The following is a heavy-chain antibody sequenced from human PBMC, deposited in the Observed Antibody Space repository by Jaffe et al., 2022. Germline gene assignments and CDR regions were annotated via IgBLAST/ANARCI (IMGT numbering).Heavy chain of an antibody. D-gene: IGHD2-2*01. J-gene: IGHJ5*02. V-gene: IGHV4-30-2*01. CDR1: GGSISSGGYS. CDR3: ARGYCSSTSCQHYNWFDP. Sequence: QLQLQESGSGLVKPSQTLSLTCAVSGGSISSGGYSWSWIRQPPGKGLEWIGYIYHSGSTYYNPSLKSRVTISVDRSKNQFSLKLSSVTAADTAVYYCARGYCSSTSCQHYNWFDPWGQGTLVTVSS. CDR2: IYHSGST.